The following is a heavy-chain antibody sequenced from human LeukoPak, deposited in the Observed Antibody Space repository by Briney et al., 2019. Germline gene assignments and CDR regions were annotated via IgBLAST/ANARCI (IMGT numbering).Heavy chain of an antibody. CDR1: GYTFTGYY. Sequence: ASVKVSCKASGYTFTGYYMHWVRQAPGQGLEWMGWINPNSGGTNYAQKFQGRVTMTRDTSISTAYMEPSRLRSDDTAVYYCARRYIVDPRFDPWGQGTLVTVSS. D-gene: IGHD5-12*01. CDR2: INPNSGGT. CDR3: ARRYIVDPRFDP. J-gene: IGHJ5*02. V-gene: IGHV1-2*02.